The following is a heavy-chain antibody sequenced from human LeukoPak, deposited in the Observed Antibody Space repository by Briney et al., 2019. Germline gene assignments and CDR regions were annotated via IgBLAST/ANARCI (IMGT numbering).Heavy chain of an antibody. Sequence: GASVKVSCKASGGTFSSYAISWVRQAPGQGLEWMGGIIPIFGTANYAQKLQGRVTITADESTSTAYMELSSLRSEDTAVYYCARDRGIVVAVNWGQGTLVTVSS. V-gene: IGHV1-69*13. D-gene: IGHD2-21*01. CDR2: IIPIFGTA. CDR3: ARDRGIVVAVN. CDR1: GGTFSSYA. J-gene: IGHJ4*02.